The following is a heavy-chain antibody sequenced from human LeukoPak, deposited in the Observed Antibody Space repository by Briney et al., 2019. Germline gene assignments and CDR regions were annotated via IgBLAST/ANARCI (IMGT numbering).Heavy chain of an antibody. CDR1: GESSSGYY. CDR2: INHSGST. D-gene: IGHD3-9*01. V-gene: IGHV4-34*01. CDR3: AGYFGYYYYGMDV. J-gene: IGHJ6*02. Sequence: PSGTLSLTCAVYGESSSGYYWSWVRQPPGKGLEWLAEINHSGSTNFNPSLMSRVTVSVDTSKKQFSLKLRSVTAADTAVYYCAGYFGYYYYGMDVWGQGTTVTVSS.